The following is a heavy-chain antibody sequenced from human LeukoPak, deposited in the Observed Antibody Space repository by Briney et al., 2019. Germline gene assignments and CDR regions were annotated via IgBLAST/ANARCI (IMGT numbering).Heavy chain of an antibody. CDR1: GYTFTRYY. V-gene: IGHV1-46*01. J-gene: IGHJ4*02. CDR2: INSSGGST. CDR3: ARDNWGFDY. D-gene: IGHD7-27*01. Sequence: ASVKVSCKASGYTFTRYYMHWVRQAPGQGREWMGIINSSGGSTSYAQKFQGRVTNTSDKPTSTVYVSLSNLSSDETAVYYCARDNWGFDYWGQGTLVTVSS.